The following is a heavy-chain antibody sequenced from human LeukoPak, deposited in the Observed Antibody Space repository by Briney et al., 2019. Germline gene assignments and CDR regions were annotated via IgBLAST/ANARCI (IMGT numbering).Heavy chain of an antibody. V-gene: IGHV3-23*01. Sequence: GGSLRLSCAASGFTFNSYAMSWVRQAPGRGLEWVSAISGRGDKTYYTDSVKGRFTVSRDNSKNTLYLQMNSLRDEDTAVYYCAREFDSSGWFDYRGQGTLVTVSS. D-gene: IGHD6-19*01. CDR1: GFTFNSYA. CDR2: ISGRGDKT. J-gene: IGHJ4*02. CDR3: AREFDSSGWFDY.